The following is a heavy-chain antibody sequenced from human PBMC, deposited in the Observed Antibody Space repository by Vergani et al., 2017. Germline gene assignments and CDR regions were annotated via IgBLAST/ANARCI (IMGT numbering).Heavy chain of an antibody. CDR3: ARDTNYRSDALYFSRSGAYYYYYMDG. V-gene: IGHV4-4*07. J-gene: IGHJ6*03. CDR2: IYTSGST. Sequence: QVQLQESGPGLVKPSETLSLTCTVSGGSISSYYWSWIRQPAGKGLEWIGRIYTSGSTNYNPSLKSRVTMSVDTSKNQFSLKLSSVTAADTAVYYCARDTNYRSDALYFSRSGAYYYYYMDGWSKGTTVSGSS. CDR1: GGSISSYY. D-gene: IGHD2-8*01.